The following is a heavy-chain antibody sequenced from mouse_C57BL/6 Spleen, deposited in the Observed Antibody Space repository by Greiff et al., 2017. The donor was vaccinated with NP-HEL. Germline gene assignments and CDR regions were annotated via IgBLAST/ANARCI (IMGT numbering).Heavy chain of an antibody. CDR3: TDYGSSPFAY. CDR2: IRLKSDNYAT. CDR1: GFTFSNYW. Sequence: EVQLLESGGGLVQPGGSMKLSCVASGFTFSNYWMNWVRQSPEKGLEWVAQIRLKSDNYATHYAESVKGRFTISRDDSKSSVYLQMNNLRAEYTGIYYCTDYGSSPFAYWGQGTLVTVSA. J-gene: IGHJ3*01. V-gene: IGHV6-3*01. D-gene: IGHD1-1*01.